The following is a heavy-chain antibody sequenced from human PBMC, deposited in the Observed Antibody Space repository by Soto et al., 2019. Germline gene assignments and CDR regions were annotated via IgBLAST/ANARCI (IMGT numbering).Heavy chain of an antibody. D-gene: IGHD2-15*01. V-gene: IGHV3-11*01. CDR3: ARVTRTCSGGRCYSMADAFDI. J-gene: IGHJ3*02. CDR2: ISSSGSTI. CDR1: GFTFSDYY. Sequence: PGGSLRLSCAASGFTFSDYYMSWIRQAPGKGLEWVSYISSSGSTIYYADSVKGRFTISRDNAKNSLYLQMNSLRAEDTAVYYRARVTRTCSGGRCYSMADAFDIWGQGTMVTVSS.